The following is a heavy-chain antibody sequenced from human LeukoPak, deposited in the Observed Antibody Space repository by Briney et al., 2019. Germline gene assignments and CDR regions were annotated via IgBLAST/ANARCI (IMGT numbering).Heavy chain of an antibody. CDR3: ARGSYGSGNYYIGDAFDL. CDR1: GFSVSSNY. Sequence: GGSLRLSCAASGFSVSSNYVNWVRQAPGKGLEWVSAIYRGGSTYYADSVRGRFTISRDSSRNTLYLQMNSLRDEDTAVYYCARGSYGSGNYYIGDAFDLWGQGTMVTVSS. D-gene: IGHD3-10*01. V-gene: IGHV3-53*01. CDR2: IYRGGST. J-gene: IGHJ3*01.